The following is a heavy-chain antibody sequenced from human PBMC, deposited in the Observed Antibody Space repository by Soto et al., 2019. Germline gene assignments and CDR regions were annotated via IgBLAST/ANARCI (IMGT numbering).Heavy chain of an antibody. CDR2: ISGSGGTS. V-gene: IGHV3-23*01. Sequence: DVELSESGGGLVQPGGSLRLSCAASGFNFRSYAMSWVRRAPGKGLEWVSAISGSGGTSYFADSVRGRFTISRDNSKNTLYLQLSSLRVEDTVEYLCAKGRGSSWTIDYWGHGTLVTVSS. D-gene: IGHD6-13*01. CDR1: GFNFRSYA. CDR3: AKGRGSSWTIDY. J-gene: IGHJ4*01.